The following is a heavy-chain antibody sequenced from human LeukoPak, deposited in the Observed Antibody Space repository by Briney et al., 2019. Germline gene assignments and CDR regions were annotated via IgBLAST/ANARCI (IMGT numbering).Heavy chain of an antibody. J-gene: IGHJ4*02. CDR1: GFTFSSYS. CDR3: ARWGAARVSYYFDY. CDR2: ISSNSNDI. V-gene: IGHV3-21*01. D-gene: IGHD1-26*01. Sequence: PGGSLRLSCAASGFTFSSYSMNWVRQAPGKGLEWVSSISSNSNDIYYADSVKGRFTISRDNAKNSLYLQMNSLRAEDTAVYYCARWGAARVSYYFDYWGQGTLVTVSS.